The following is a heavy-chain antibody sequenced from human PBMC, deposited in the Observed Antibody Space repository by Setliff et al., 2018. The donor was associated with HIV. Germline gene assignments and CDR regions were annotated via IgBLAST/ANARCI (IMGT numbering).Heavy chain of an antibody. J-gene: IGHJ3*02. Sequence: LSETLSLTCTIYGGSFSGNHWSWIRQSPGNGLEWIGEVLYNGGTRYNPSLENRVSMSVDTSKNQFSLKLLSVTAADTAVYYCRVWILRDTSDIWGQGTVVTVSS. D-gene: IGHD1-1*01. CDR2: VLYNGGT. CDR1: GGSFSGNH. V-gene: IGHV4-34*12. CDR3: RVWILRDTSDI.